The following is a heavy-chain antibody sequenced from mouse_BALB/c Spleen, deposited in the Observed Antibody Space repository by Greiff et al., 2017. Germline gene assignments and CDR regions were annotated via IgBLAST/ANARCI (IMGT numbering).Heavy chain of an antibody. CDR1: GYTFTSYD. D-gene: IGHD1-1*01. J-gene: IGHJ3*01. V-gene: IGHV1S56*01. CDR2: IFPGDGST. CDR3: ASRDRRCLLRFAY. Sequence: QVQLQQSGAELVKPGASVKLSCKASGYTFTSYDINWVRQRPEQGLEWIGWIFPGDGSTKYNEKFKGKATLTTDKSSSTAYMQLSRLTSEDSAVSSCASRDRRCLLRFAYWGQGTLVTVSA.